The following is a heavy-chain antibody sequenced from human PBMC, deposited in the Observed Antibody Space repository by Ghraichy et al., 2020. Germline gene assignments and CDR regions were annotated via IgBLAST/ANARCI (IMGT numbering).Heavy chain of an antibody. D-gene: IGHD6-13*01. CDR3: ARDLSSSRVYYYYGMDV. J-gene: IGHJ6*02. Sequence: GGSLRLSCAASGFTFSDYYMSWIRQAPGKGLEWVSYISSSGSTIYYADSVKGRFTISRDNAKNSLYLQMNSLRAEDTAVYYCARDLSSSRVYYYYGMDVWGQGTTVTVSS. CDR1: GFTFSDYY. V-gene: IGHV3-11*04. CDR2: ISSSGSTI.